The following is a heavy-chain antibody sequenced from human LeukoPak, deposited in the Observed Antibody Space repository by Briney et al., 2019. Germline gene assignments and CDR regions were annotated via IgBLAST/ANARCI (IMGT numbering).Heavy chain of an antibody. D-gene: IGHD6-13*01. CDR3: AKDISHKQQLVPFDY. J-gene: IGHJ4*02. Sequence: GRTLRLSCAASGFTFSSYGMHWVRQAPGKGLERVAVRSYDGSNKYYADSVKGRFTISRDNSKNTLYLQMNSLRAEDTAVYYCAKDISHKQQLVPFDYWGQGTLVTVSS. CDR1: GFTFSSYG. CDR2: RSYDGSNK. V-gene: IGHV3-30*18.